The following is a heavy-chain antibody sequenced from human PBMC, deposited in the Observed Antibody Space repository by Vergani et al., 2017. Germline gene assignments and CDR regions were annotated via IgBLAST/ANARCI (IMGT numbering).Heavy chain of an antibody. V-gene: IGHV3-15*07. CDR1: GFSFRNAW. D-gene: IGHD2-21*01. CDR3: TTDPRYCGDGSCYWLRDHHYYGMDV. J-gene: IGHJ6*02. Sequence: EVQLVESGGGIVKPGGSLRLSCVASGFSFRNAWMNWVRRTPGKGLEWVGRIKSTFDHGTTDYAAAGKGRFTISRDDSKNTLFLQMNGLKTEDIGVYYCTTDPRYCGDGSCYWLRDHHYYGMDVWGQGTTVTVSS. CDR2: IKSTFDHGTT.